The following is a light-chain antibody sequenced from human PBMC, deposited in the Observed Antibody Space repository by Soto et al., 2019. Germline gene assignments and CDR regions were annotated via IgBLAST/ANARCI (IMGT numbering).Light chain of an antibody. Sequence: DIQMTQSPSSLSASVGDRVAITCRASQGISNYLAWYQQKPGKVHKLLIYAASTLQSGVPSRFSGSGSGTEFTLTISSLQPEDVATYYCQKYTSATFPFGPGTKVDIX. J-gene: IGKJ3*01. CDR1: QGISNY. CDR2: AAS. CDR3: QKYTSATFP. V-gene: IGKV1-27*01.